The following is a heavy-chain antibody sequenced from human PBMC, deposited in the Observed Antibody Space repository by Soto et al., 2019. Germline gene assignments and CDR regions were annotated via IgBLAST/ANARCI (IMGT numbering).Heavy chain of an antibody. D-gene: IGHD2-2*02. CDR1: GFTFSSYP. V-gene: IGHV3-23*01. CDR3: AKDANCYIAGCVYYFYYGMDV. Sequence: EVQLLESGGGLVQPGGSLRLSCAASGFTFSSYPMSWVRQAPGKGLEWVSSISGSGGSTYYADSVKGRFTISRDNSKKTLYLQMSSLRAEDTAVYYCAKDANCYIAGCVYYFYYGMDVWGQGTTVTVSS. CDR2: ISGSGGST. J-gene: IGHJ6*02.